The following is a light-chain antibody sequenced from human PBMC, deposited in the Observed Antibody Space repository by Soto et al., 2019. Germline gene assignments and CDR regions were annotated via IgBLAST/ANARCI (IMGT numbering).Light chain of an antibody. Sequence: EIVMTQSPATRSVSPGERATLSCRGSQSVSSNLAWYQQKPGQAPRLLIYGASTRATGIPARFSGSGSGTEFTLTISSLQSEDFAVYYCQQYNNWPLFTFGPGTKVDIK. J-gene: IGKJ3*01. V-gene: IGKV3-15*01. CDR3: QQYNNWPLFT. CDR1: QSVSSN. CDR2: GAS.